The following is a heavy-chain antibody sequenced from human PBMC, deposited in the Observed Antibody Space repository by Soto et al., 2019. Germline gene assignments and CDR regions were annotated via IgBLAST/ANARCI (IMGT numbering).Heavy chain of an antibody. J-gene: IGHJ4*02. D-gene: IGHD2-2*01. CDR1: GFAFSGYG. CDR3: ARSIRTPVVGPYFDY. V-gene: IGHV3-48*03. CDR2: ISSGVPTI. Sequence: GGSLRLSCAASGFAFSGYGMSWVRQAPGKGPEWVSYISSGVPTIYYADSVKGRFTISRDSAKNSLYLQMNSLGAEDTAVYYCARSIRTPVVGPYFDYWGQGTVVTVSS.